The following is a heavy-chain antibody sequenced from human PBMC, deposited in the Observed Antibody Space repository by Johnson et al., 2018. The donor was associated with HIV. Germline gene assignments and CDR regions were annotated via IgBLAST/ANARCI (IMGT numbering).Heavy chain of an antibody. V-gene: IGHV3-30*14. Sequence: VESGGGVVQPGRSLRLSCAASGFTFSSYAMHWVRQAPGKGLEWVAVISYDGSNKYYADSVKGRFTISRENAKNSLYLQMNSLRAGDTAVYYCARAYSGSYINDAFDIWGQGTMVTVSS. J-gene: IGHJ3*02. CDR2: ISYDGSNK. CDR1: GFTFSSYA. D-gene: IGHD1-26*01. CDR3: ARAYSGSYINDAFDI.